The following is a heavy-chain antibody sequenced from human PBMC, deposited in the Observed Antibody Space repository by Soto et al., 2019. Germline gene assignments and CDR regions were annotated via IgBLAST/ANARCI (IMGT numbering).Heavy chain of an antibody. J-gene: IGHJ1*01. D-gene: IGHD6-13*01. V-gene: IGHV3-23*01. CDR2: ISGSGGST. Sequence: GFLRLSCAASGFTFSSYAMSWVRQAPGKGLEWVSAISGSGGSTYYADSVKGRFTISRDNSKNTLYLQMNSLRAEDTAVYYCAKDFAYSSSWHQHWGQGTLVTVS. CDR3: AKDFAYSSSWHQH. CDR1: GFTFSSYA.